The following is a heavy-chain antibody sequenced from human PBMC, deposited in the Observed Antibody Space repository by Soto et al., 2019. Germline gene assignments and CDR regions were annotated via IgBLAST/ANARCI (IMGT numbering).Heavy chain of an antibody. D-gene: IGHD3-22*01. V-gene: IGHV4-30-4*01. Sequence: QVQLQESGPGLVKPSQTLSLTCTVSGGSISSGDYYWSWIRQPPGKGLEWIGYIYYSGSTYYNPSHQMRVTISVCTSKHQFSLELSSVTAADTAVYYCARGRVMYYYDSSRYYGPYFDYWGQGTLVTVSS. CDR3: ARGRVMYYYDSSRYYGPYFDY. J-gene: IGHJ4*02. CDR1: GGSISSGDYY. CDR2: IYYSGST.